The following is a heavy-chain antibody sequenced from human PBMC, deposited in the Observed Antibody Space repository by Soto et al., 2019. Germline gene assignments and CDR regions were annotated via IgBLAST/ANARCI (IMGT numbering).Heavy chain of an antibody. CDR1: GDSVSSNTAA. V-gene: IGHV6-1*01. Sequence: SQTLSLTCAISGDSVSSNTAAWNWIRSSPSRGLEWLGRTYYRSNWRHDYAVSVKSRITVNPDTSKNHFSLQLNSVTPDDTAVYYVARGVAGSGFDLWGQGHRGTVSA. CDR3: ARGVAGSGFDL. CDR2: TYYRSNWRH. D-gene: IGHD6-19*01. J-gene: IGHJ4*02.